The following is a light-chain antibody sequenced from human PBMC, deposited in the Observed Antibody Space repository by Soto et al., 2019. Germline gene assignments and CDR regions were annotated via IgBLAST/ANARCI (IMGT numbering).Light chain of an antibody. V-gene: IGKV3-20*01. CDR1: QSVSNIY. CDR3: QQYGSIPIT. CDR2: GIS. Sequence: EIVLMQSPGTLSLSPGERATLSCRASQSVSNIYLAWYQQKPGQSPRVLIHGISRRATGIPDRFSGSGSATEFTLTISRLEPEDFAVYYCQQYGSIPITFGQGTRLEIK. J-gene: IGKJ5*01.